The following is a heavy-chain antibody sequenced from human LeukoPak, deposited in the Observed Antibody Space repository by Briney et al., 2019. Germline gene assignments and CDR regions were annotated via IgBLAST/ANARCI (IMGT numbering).Heavy chain of an antibody. CDR3: TTYYYDSSGYPY. J-gene: IGHJ4*02. Sequence: GGSLRRSCAASGFTFSNAWMSWVRQAPGKGLEWVGRIKSKTDGGTTDYAAPVKGRFTISRDDSKNTLYLQMNSLKTEDTAVYYCTTYYYDSSGYPYWGQGTLVTVSS. D-gene: IGHD3-22*01. V-gene: IGHV3-15*01. CDR1: GFTFSNAW. CDR2: IKSKTDGGTT.